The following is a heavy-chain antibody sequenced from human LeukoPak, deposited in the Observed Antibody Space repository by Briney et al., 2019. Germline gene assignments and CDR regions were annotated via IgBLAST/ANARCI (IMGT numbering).Heavy chain of an antibody. CDR2: ISSSSSYI. D-gene: IGHD4/OR15-4a*01. V-gene: IGHV3-21*01. J-gene: IGHJ4*02. CDR1: GFTFSNHW. CDR3: ARGEGAFDY. Sequence: PGGSLRLSCAASGFTFSNHWMHWVRQAPGKGPEWVSSISSSSSYIYYADSVKGRFTISRDNAKNSLYLQMNSLRAEDTAVYYCARGEGAFDYWGQGTLVTVSS.